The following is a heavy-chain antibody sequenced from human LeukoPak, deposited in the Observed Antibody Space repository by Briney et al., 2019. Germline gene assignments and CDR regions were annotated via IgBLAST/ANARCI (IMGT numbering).Heavy chain of an antibody. CDR2: ISGSGGST. CDR3: AKKVLSGPYYYGSGSYFDY. CDR1: GFTFSSYA. D-gene: IGHD3-10*01. J-gene: IGHJ4*02. V-gene: IGHV3-23*01. Sequence: PGGSLRLSCAASGFTFSSYAMSWVRQAPGKGLEWVSAISGSGGSTYYADSVKGRFTISRDNSKNTLYLQMNSLRAEDTAVYYCAKKVLSGPYYYGSGSYFDYWGQGTLVTVSS.